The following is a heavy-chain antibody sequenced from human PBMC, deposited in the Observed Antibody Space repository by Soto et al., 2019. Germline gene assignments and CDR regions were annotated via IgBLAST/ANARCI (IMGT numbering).Heavy chain of an antibody. J-gene: IGHJ4*02. Sequence: SVKGSFKASGSTYTGYYVRLVRQAPGQGLEWMGMINPSGGSTSYAQKFQGRVTMTRDTSTSTVYMELSSLRSEDTAVYYCARNDNSGLDYWGQGTLVTVSS. CDR3: ARNDNSGLDY. CDR2: INPSGGST. V-gene: IGHV1-46*01. CDR1: GSTYTGYY. D-gene: IGHD3-22*01.